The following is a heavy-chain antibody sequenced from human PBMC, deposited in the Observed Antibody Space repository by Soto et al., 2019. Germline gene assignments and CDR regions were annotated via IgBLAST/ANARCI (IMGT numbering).Heavy chain of an antibody. CDR3: AREIVTAGGNNYFDP. CDR1: GGTVASSHW. CDR2: VYHTGDT. Sequence: SETLSLTCGVSGGTVASSHWWSWVRQSPGGGLEWIGIVYHTGDTNLNPSLQSRVTISVDKSNNQFSLRLNSLTAADTAVYFCAREIVTAGGNNYFDPWGPGTLVTVSS. D-gene: IGHD2-21*02. V-gene: IGHV4-4*02. J-gene: IGHJ5*02.